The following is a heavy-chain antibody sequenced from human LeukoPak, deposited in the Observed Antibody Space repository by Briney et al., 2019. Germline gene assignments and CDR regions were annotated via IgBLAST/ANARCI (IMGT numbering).Heavy chain of an antibody. CDR2: MSYDGSNE. CDR1: GFNFSDYA. CDR3: ARGAPPDY. Sequence: PGGSLRLSCAASGFNFSDYAMYWVRQAPGKGLEWVASMSYDGSNEYYADSVKGRFTISRDNSKNTLYLQMNSLRTEDTAVYYCARGAPPDYWGQGTLVTVSS. J-gene: IGHJ4*02. V-gene: IGHV3-30-3*01.